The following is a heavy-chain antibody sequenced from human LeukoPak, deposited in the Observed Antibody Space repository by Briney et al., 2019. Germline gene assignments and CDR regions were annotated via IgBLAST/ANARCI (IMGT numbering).Heavy chain of an antibody. J-gene: IGHJ4*02. CDR2: IIPIFGTA. CDR1: GGTFSSYA. D-gene: IGHD3-10*01. CDR3: ARGPITMVRGVIRFDY. Sequence: SVKVSCKASGGTFSSYAISWVRQAPGQGLEWMGGIIPIFGTANYAQKFQGRVTITADKSTSTAYMGLSSLRSEDTAVYYCARGPITMVRGVIRFDYWGQGTLVTVSS. V-gene: IGHV1-69*06.